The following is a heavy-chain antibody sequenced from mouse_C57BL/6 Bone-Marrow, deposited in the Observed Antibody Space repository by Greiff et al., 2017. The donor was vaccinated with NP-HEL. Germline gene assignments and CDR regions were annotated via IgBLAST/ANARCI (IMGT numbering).Heavy chain of an antibody. CDR3: ARPTVVAWYFDV. D-gene: IGHD1-1*01. CDR1: GYSITSGYY. V-gene: IGHV3-6*01. J-gene: IGHJ1*03. CDR2: ISYDGSN. Sequence: VQLQQSGPGLVKPSQSLSLTCSVTGYSITSGYYWNWIRQFPGNKLEWMGYISYDGSNNYNPSLKNRISITRDTSKNQFFLKLNSVTTEDTATYYCARPTVVAWYFDVWGTGTTVTVSS.